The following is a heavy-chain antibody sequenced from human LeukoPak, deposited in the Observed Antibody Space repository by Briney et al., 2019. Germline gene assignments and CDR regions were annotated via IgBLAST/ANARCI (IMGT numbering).Heavy chain of an antibody. V-gene: IGHV3-23*01. CDR2: ISGSGGST. D-gene: IGHD5-18*01. J-gene: IGHJ4*02. Sequence: GGSLRLSCAASGFTFSIYAMSWVRQAPGKGLEWVSVISGSGGSTYYADSVKGRFTISRDNSKNTLYLQMNSLRVEDTAVYYCAKDLRRRGYSYGGFDYWGQGTLVTVSS. CDR3: AKDLRRRGYSYGGFDY. CDR1: GFTFSIYA.